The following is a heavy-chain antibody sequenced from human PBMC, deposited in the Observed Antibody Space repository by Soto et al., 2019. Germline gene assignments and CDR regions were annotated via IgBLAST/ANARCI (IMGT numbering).Heavy chain of an antibody. D-gene: IGHD3-22*01. CDR3: AKDPVIGPPGGYFDS. V-gene: IGHV3-30*18. J-gene: IGHJ4*02. CDR2: ISYDGSNK. CDR1: GFTFSSYG. Sequence: QPXGSLRLSCAASGFTFSSYGMHWVRQAPGKGLEWVAVISYDGSNKYYADSVKGRFTISRDNSKNTLYLQMNSLRAEDTAVYYCAKDPVIGPPGGYFDSWGQGTLVTVSS.